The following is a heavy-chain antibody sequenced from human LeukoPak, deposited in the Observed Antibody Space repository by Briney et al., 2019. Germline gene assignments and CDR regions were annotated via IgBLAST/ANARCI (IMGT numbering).Heavy chain of an antibody. D-gene: IGHD5-24*01. CDR2: IWYDGGNK. J-gene: IGHJ4*02. CDR3: ARARATIDFDY. V-gene: IGHV3-33*01. Sequence: TGGSLRLSCAASGFTFSSYGMHWVRQAPGKGLEWVAVIWYDGGNKYYADSVKGRFTISRDNSKNTLYLQMNSLRAEDTAVYYCARARATIDFDYWGQGTLVTVSS. CDR1: GFTFSSYG.